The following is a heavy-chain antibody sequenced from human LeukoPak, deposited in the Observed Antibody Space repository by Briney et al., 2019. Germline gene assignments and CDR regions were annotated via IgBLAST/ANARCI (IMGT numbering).Heavy chain of an antibody. V-gene: IGHV4-31*03. CDR3: ASLIPSLRYLDY. J-gene: IGHJ4*02. CDR2: IYYSGTT. Sequence: TLSLPCTVSCGSLSRGGFYWGWVRPHPGKGPEWIGYIYYSGTTSYNPSLKRRVTISVDTSKKQFSLKLTSVTAADTAVYYCASLIPSLRYLDYWGQGTLVTVSS. D-gene: IGHD4-17*01. CDR1: CGSLSRGGFY.